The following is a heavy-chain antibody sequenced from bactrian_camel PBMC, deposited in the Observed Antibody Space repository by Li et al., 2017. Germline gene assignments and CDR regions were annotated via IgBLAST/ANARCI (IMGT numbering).Heavy chain of an antibody. CDR3: AAGKECTGGYYALLGDFEYDY. V-gene: IGHV3S55*01. D-gene: IGHD2*01. CDR1: GYTYNGYC. J-gene: IGHJ4*01. CDR2: IDTDGST. Sequence: HVQLVESGGGSVGAGGSLTLTCVASGYTYNGYCMGWFRLAPGKEREGVAIIDTDGSTFYADSVAGRFTISQDNSKSILYLQMNSLKPEDTAMYYCAAGKECTGGYYALLGDFEYDYWGQGTQVTVS.